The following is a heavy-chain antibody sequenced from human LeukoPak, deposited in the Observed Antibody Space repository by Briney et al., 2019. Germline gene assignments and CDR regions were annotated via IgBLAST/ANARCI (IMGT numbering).Heavy chain of an antibody. Sequence: SSETLSLTCTVSGGSISSYYWSWIRQPPGKGLEWIGSIYYSGSTYYNPSLKSRVTISVDTSKNQFSLKLSSVTAADTAVYYCARHKYCSSTSCYSRWYYYYGMDVWGQGTTVTVSS. V-gene: IGHV4-39*01. CDR1: GGSISSYY. CDR2: IYYSGST. CDR3: ARHKYCSSTSCYSRWYYYYGMDV. J-gene: IGHJ6*02. D-gene: IGHD2-2*01.